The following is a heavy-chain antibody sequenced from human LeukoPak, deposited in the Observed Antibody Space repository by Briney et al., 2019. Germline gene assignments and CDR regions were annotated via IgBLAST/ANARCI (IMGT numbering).Heavy chain of an antibody. V-gene: IGHV3-64*01. CDR2: NSSNGGST. CDR3: ARSPGEVVNPEYAFDI. J-gene: IGHJ3*02. Sequence: GRSLRLSCAASGFTFSSYAMHWVRQAPGKGLEYVSGNSSNGGSTYYANSVKGRFTISRDNSKNTLYLQMGSLRAEDMAVYYCARSPGEVVNPEYAFDIWGQGTMVTVSS. CDR1: GFTFSSYA. D-gene: IGHD3-10*01.